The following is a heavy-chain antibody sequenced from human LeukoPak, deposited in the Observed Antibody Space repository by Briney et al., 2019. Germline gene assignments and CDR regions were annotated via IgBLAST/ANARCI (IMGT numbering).Heavy chain of an antibody. J-gene: IGHJ4*02. CDR3: AREAFASGSHDY. Sequence: GGSLRLFCAASGYTFNSYWMSWVRQAPGKGLEWVASIKRDGSDTHYVDSVKGRFTISRDNAKNSLFLQVNSLTAEDTALYYCAREAFASGSHDYWGQGNLVTVSS. D-gene: IGHD3-10*01. CDR2: IKRDGSDT. CDR1: GYTFNSYW. V-gene: IGHV3-7*04.